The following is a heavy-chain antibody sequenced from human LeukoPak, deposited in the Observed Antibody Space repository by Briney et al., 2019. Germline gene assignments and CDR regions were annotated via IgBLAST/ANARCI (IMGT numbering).Heavy chain of an antibody. CDR1: GFTVSSNY. V-gene: IGHV3-53*01. CDR3: ARDRRGSLDY. J-gene: IGHJ4*02. CDR2: IYSGGST. Sequence: TGGSLRLSCAASGFTVSSNYMSWVRQAPGKGLEWVSVIYSGGSTYYADSVKGRFTISRDNSKNTLYLQMNSLRAEDTAVYYCARDRRGSLDYWGQETLVTVSS. D-gene: IGHD1-26*01.